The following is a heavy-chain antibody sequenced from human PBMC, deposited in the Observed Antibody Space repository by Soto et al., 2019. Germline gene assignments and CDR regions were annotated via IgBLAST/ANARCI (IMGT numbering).Heavy chain of an antibody. CDR2: VSTDGGVQ. D-gene: IGHD3-22*01. V-gene: IGHV3-30-3*01. Sequence: QVQLVESGGGVVQPGRSLRLSCAASGFTFSSHAMHWVCQPPGKGLEWVAVVSTDGGVQYYADSVKGRFTISRDNSKNTLFLQMNSLRAEDTAVYYCARDRYSYDSRAYQGVDWYFDLWGRGTLVTVSS. J-gene: IGHJ2*01. CDR3: ARDRYSYDSRAYQGVDWYFDL. CDR1: GFTFSSHA.